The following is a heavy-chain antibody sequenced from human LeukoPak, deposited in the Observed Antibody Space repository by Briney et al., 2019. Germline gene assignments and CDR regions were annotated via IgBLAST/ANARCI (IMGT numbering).Heavy chain of an antibody. D-gene: IGHD3-16*01. CDR3: ARGLWDDRPKYNWFDP. V-gene: IGHV1-18*01. CDR1: GYTFTSYG. Sequence: ASVKVSCKASGYTFTSYGISWVRQAPGQGLEWMGWISGYNGNTNCAQKLQGRVTMTTDTSTSTAYMELRSLRSDDTAVYYCARGLWDDRPKYNWFDPWGQGTLVTVSS. J-gene: IGHJ5*02. CDR2: ISGYNGNT.